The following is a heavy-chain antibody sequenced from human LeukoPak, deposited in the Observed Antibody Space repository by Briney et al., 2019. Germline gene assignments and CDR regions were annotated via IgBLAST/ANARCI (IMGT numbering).Heavy chain of an antibody. Sequence: GESLKISCKGSGYSFSNYWIGWVRQMPGKGLEWMGIIYPSTSDTRYSPSFQGQVTISADKSISTAYLQWSSLKASDTAMYYCARIKHELDYWGQGTLVTVSS. J-gene: IGHJ4*02. CDR1: GYSFSNYW. CDR3: ARIKHELDY. CDR2: IYPSTSDT. V-gene: IGHV5-51*01.